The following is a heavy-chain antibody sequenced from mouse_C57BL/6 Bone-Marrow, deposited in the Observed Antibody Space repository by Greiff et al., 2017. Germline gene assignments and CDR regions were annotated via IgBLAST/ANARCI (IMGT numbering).Heavy chain of an antibody. Sequence: QVQLQQPGAELVRPGTSVKLSCKASGYTFTSYWMHWVKQRPGQGLEWIGVIDPSDSYTNYNQKFKGKATLTLDTSSSTAYMQLSSLTSEDSAVYYCARGGYYGTYWGPGPLVTVSA. CDR3: ARGGYYGTY. CDR1: GYTFTSYW. V-gene: IGHV1-59*01. J-gene: IGHJ3*01. D-gene: IGHD1-1*02. CDR2: IDPSDSYT.